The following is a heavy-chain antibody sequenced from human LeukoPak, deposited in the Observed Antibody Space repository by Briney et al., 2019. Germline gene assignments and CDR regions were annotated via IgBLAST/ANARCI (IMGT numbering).Heavy chain of an antibody. D-gene: IGHD6-13*01. Sequence: GESLKIACKGSQYSFTTYWIGWVRQMPGKGLEWMGIINPGDSDTRYSPSFQGQVTISADKSISTAYLQWSSLKASDTAMYYCARIGTYAEFDYWGQGSLVTVSS. J-gene: IGHJ4*02. CDR1: QYSFTTYW. CDR2: INPGDSDT. CDR3: ARIGTYAEFDY. V-gene: IGHV5-51*01.